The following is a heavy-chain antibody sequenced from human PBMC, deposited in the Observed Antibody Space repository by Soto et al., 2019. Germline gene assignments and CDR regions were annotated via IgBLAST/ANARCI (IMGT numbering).Heavy chain of an antibody. J-gene: IGHJ6*03. D-gene: IGHD3-3*01. CDR1: GFTFSSYW. CDR2: IKQDGSEK. CDR3: AREGEGDFWSGYYTHYYYMDV. V-gene: IGHV3-7*01. Sequence: EVQLVESGGGLVQPGGSLRLSCAASGFTFSSYWMSWVRQAPGKGLEWVANIKQDGSEKYYVDSAKGRFTISRDNAKNSLYLQMNSLRAEDTAVYYCAREGEGDFWSGYYTHYYYMDVWGKGTTVTVSS.